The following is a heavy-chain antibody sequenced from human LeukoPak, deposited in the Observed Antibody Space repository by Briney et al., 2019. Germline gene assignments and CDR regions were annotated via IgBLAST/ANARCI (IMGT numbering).Heavy chain of an antibody. D-gene: IGHD2-21*01. CDR2: IYYSGST. V-gene: IGHV4-59*01. CDR1: GGSISSYY. CDR3: ARDSIADGYYYGMDV. J-gene: IGHJ6*02. Sequence: SETLSLTCTVSGGSISSYYWSWIRQPPGKGLEWIGYIYYSGSTNYNPSLKSRVTISVDTSKNQFSLKLSSVTAADTAVYYCARDSIADGYYYGMDVSGQGTTVTVSS.